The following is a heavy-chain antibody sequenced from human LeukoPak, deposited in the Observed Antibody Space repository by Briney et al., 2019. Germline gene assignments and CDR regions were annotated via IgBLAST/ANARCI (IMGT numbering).Heavy chain of an antibody. CDR1: GGSISSSSYY. CDR3: ARHHDFWSGYYSYFDY. Sequence: PLETLSLTCTVSGGSISSSSYYWGWIRQPPGKGLEWIGSIYYSGSTYYNPSLKSRVTISVDTSKNQFSLKLSSVTAADTAVYYCARHHDFWSGYYSYFDYWGQGTLVTVSS. D-gene: IGHD3-3*01. CDR2: IYYSGST. J-gene: IGHJ4*02. V-gene: IGHV4-39*01.